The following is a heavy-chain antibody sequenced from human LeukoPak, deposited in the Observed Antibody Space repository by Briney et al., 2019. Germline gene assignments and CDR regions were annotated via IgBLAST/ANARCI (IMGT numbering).Heavy chain of an antibody. Sequence: ASVKVSCTASGYTFTSYATHWVRQAPGQRLEWMGWINAGNGNTKYSQKFQGRVTITRDTSASTAYMEVSSLRSEDTAVYYCARDLYYGSGSPPYYYYGMDVWGKGTTVTVSS. V-gene: IGHV1-3*01. J-gene: IGHJ6*04. CDR3: ARDLYYGSGSPPYYYYGMDV. CDR1: GYTFTSYA. CDR2: INAGNGNT. D-gene: IGHD3-10*01.